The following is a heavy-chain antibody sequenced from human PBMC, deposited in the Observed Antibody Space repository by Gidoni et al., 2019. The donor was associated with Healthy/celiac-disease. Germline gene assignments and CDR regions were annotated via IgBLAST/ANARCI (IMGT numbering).Heavy chain of an antibody. Sequence: QVQLVQSGAEVKKPGASVKVSCKASGYTFTSYYMHWVRQAPGQGLEWMGIINPSGGSTSYAQKFQGRVTMTRDTSTSTVYMELSSLRSEDTAVYYCAQSIAALRADCGMDVWGQGTTVTVSS. J-gene: IGHJ6*02. D-gene: IGHD6-6*01. CDR3: AQSIAALRADCGMDV. CDR2: INPSGGST. CDR1: GYTFTSYY. V-gene: IGHV1-46*01.